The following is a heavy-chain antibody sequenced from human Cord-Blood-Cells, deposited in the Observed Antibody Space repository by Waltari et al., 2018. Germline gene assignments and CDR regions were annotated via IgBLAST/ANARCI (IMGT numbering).Heavy chain of an antibody. CDR1: GGTFPSYT. D-gene: IGHD2-2*02. J-gene: IGHJ5*02. Sequence: HVQLVPTGPEGDKPASTVKVSCKAAGGTFPSYTLSWQRQAPVHGLEWMGGIIPILGIANYAQKFQGRVTITADKSTSTAYMELSSLRSEDTAVYYCARDPRYCSSTSCYTVGFDPWGQGTLVTVSS. CDR3: ARDPRYCSSTSCYTVGFDP. CDR2: IIPILGIA. V-gene: IGHV1-69*10.